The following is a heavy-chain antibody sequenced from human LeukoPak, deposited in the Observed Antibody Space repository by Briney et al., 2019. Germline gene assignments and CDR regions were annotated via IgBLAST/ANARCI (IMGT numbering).Heavy chain of an antibody. CDR2: IYYSGST. V-gene: IGHV4-39*02. CDR1: GGSISSSNYY. J-gene: IGHJ4*02. Sequence: SETLSLTCTVSGGSISSSNYYWGWIRQPPGTGLEWIGSIYYSGSTYNNPSLKSRVTISVDTSKNHFSLKLSSVTAADTAVYYCASRPTFYYGSGSYPRRFYDYWGQGTLVTVSS. CDR3: ASRPTFYYGSGSYPRRFYDY. D-gene: IGHD3-10*01.